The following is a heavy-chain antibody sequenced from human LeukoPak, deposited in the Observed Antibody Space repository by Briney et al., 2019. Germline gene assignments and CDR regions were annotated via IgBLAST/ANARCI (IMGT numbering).Heavy chain of an antibody. CDR1: GYTFTSYA. D-gene: IGHD4-17*01. J-gene: IGHJ5*02. V-gene: IGHV1-3*01. Sequence: ASVKVSCKASGYTFTSYAMHWVRQAPGQRLEWMGWINAGNGNTKYSQKFQGRVTITRDTSASTAYMELSSLRSEDTAVYYCARGMTTVTENWFDPWGQGALVIVSS. CDR3: ARGMTTVTENWFDP. CDR2: INAGNGNT.